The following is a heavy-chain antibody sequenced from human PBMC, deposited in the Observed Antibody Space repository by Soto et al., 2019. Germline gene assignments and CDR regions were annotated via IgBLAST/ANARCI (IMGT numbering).Heavy chain of an antibody. J-gene: IGHJ6*01. CDR3: ARAFCTGAYCYSWLFNYGVDV. CDR1: VFTFNTYV. V-gene: IGHV3-33*08. CDR2: IWYDGSNK. Sequence: PWGSTELSCTTSVFTFNTYVIDWSFQAPGKGLKWVAIIWYDGSNKYYADSVNGRFTISRDNSKNTLYLQMNSLRAEDTALYHCARAFCTGAYCYSWLFNYGVDVWRQGATVTVSS. D-gene: IGHD2-15*01.